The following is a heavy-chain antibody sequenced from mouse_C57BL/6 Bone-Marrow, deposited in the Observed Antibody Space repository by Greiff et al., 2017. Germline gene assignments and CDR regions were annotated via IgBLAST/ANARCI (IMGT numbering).Heavy chain of an antibody. V-gene: IGHV5-4*01. CDR3: ARDRNYGRFAY. CDR1: GFTFSSYA. Sequence: EVNLVESGGGLVKPGGSLKLSCAASGFTFSSYAMSWVRQTPEKRLEWVATISDGGSYTYYPDNVKGRFTISRDNAKNNLYLQMSHLKSEDTAMYYCARDRNYGRFAYWGQGTLVTVSA. D-gene: IGHD1-1*01. CDR2: ISDGGSYT. J-gene: IGHJ3*01.